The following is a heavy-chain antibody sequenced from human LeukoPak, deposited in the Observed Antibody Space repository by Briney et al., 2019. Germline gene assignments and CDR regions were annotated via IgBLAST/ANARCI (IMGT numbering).Heavy chain of an antibody. J-gene: IGHJ4*02. V-gene: IGHV1-2*06. Sequence: GASVKVSCKASGYTFTGCYMHWVRQAPGQGLEWMGRINPNSGGTNYAQKFQGRVTMTRDTSISTAYMELSRLRSDDTAVYYCARDRDYVWGSYRRNPFDYWGQGTLVTVSS. CDR2: INPNSGGT. CDR1: GYTFTGCY. D-gene: IGHD3-16*02. CDR3: ARDRDYVWGSYRRNPFDY.